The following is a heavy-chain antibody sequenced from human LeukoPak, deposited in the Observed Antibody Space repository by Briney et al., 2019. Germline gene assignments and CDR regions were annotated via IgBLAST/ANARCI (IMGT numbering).Heavy chain of an antibody. Sequence: SQTLSLTCAISGDSVSSNSAAWNWIRQSPSRGLEWLGRTYYRSKWYNDYAVSVKSRITINPDTSKNQFSLQLNSVTPEGTAVYYCARDKDIVVVPAAMSGMDVWGKGTTVTVSS. D-gene: IGHD2-2*01. CDR3: ARDKDIVVVPAAMSGMDV. CDR2: TYYRSKWYN. J-gene: IGHJ6*04. CDR1: GDSVSSNSAA. V-gene: IGHV6-1*01.